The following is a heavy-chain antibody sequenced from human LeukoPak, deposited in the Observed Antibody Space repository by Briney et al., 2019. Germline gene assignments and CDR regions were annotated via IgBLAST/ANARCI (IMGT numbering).Heavy chain of an antibody. CDR3: ATLPYYYDSSGSYYFDY. CDR2: ISGSGGST. CDR1: GFTFSSYA. V-gene: IGHV3-23*01. Sequence: GGSLRLSCAASGFTFSSYAMSWVRQAPGKGLEWVSAISGSGGSTYYADSVKGRFTISRDNPKNTLYLQMNSLRVEDTAVYYCATLPYYYDSSGSYYFDYWGQGTLVTVSS. D-gene: IGHD3-22*01. J-gene: IGHJ4*02.